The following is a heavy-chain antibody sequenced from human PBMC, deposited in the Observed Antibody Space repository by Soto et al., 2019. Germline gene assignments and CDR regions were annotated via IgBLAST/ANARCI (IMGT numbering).Heavy chain of an antibody. V-gene: IGHV1-2*02. CDR2: IIPNSGVT. J-gene: IGHJ5*02. CDR3: ARDHASGYGYGKWRFET. Sequence: QVQLVQSGAEVKKPGASVKVSCKASGYTFIDNFMHWVRQAPGQGLEWMGWIIPNSGVTNYAEKFEGRVTMTRDTSTSTVYMEVTRLNSDDTAVYFWARDHASGYGYGKWRFETWGQGTLVTVSS. CDR1: GYTFIDNF. D-gene: IGHD5-12*01.